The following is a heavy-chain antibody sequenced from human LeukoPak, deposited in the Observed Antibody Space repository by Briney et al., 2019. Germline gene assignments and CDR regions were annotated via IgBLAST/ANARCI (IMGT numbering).Heavy chain of an antibody. J-gene: IGHJ5*02. V-gene: IGHV3-72*01. CDR3: ARAPKFRLVGVSKGPFDP. D-gene: IGHD1-26*01. Sequence: PGGSLRLSCAASGFTFSNYEMHWVRQAPGKGLEWVGRTRNKANSYTTEYAASVKGRFTISRDDSKNSLYLQMNSLRAEDTAVYYCARAPKFRLVGVSKGPFDPWGQGTLVTVSS. CDR2: TRNKANSYTT. CDR1: GFTFSNYE.